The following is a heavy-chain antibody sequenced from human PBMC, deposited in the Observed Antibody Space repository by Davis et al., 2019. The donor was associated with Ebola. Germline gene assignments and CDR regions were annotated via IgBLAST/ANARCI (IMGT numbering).Heavy chain of an antibody. Sequence: GESLKISCAASGFTFSSYAMSWVRQAPGKGLEWVSLISGDGGSTYYADSVKGRFTISRDNSKNSLYLQMNSLRTEDTALYYCATLYYFDYWGQGTLVTVSS. J-gene: IGHJ4*02. CDR2: ISGDGGST. CDR3: ATLYYFDY. CDR1: GFTFSSYA. V-gene: IGHV3-43*02.